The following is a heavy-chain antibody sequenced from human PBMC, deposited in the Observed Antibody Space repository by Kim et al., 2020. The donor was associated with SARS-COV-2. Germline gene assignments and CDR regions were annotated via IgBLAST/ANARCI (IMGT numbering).Heavy chain of an antibody. CDR1: GFTFSSYA. V-gene: IGHV3-23*01. J-gene: IGHJ6*02. Sequence: GGSLRLSCAASGFTFSSYAMSWVRQAPGKGLEWVSAISGSGGSTYYADSVKGRFTISRDNSKNTLYLQMNSLRAEDTAVYYCAKALHVYDFWSGYHTPTYYYYGMDVWGQGTTVTVSS. D-gene: IGHD3-3*01. CDR2: ISGSGGST. CDR3: AKALHVYDFWSGYHTPTYYYYGMDV.